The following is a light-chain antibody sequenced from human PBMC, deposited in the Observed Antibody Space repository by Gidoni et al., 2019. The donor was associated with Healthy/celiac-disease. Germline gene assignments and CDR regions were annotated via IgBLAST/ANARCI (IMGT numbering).Light chain of an antibody. V-gene: IGKV3-11*01. Sequence: EIVLTQSPATLSLSPGERATLSCRASQSVSRYLAWYQQKPGQAPRLLIYDASNRATGIPARFSGSGSGTDFTLTISSLEPEDFAVYYCQHKTFGQGTKVEIK. CDR3: QHKT. CDR1: QSVSRY. J-gene: IGKJ1*01. CDR2: DAS.